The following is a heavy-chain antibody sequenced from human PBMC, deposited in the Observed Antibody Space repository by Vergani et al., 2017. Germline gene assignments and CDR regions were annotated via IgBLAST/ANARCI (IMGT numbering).Heavy chain of an antibody. D-gene: IGHD1-26*01. CDR1: GGTFSSYT. CDR3: ARSVIVGASGWFDP. V-gene: IGHV1-69*02. CDR2: IIPILGIA. Sequence: QVQLVQSGAEVKKPGSSVKVSCKASGGTFSSYTISWVRQAPGQGLEWMGRIIPILGIANYAQKFQGRVTITADKSTSTADMELSSLRSEDTAVYYCARSVIVGASGWFDPWGQGTLVTVSS. J-gene: IGHJ5*02.